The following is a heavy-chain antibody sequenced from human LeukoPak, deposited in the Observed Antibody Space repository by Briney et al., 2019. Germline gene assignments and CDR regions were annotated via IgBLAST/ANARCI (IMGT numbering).Heavy chain of an antibody. Sequence: GGSLRLSCAASGFTFSSYWMSWVRQAPGKGLEWVANIKQDGSEKYYVDSVKGRFTISRDNAKNSLYLQMNSLRAEDTAVYYCARAGVTTVRGVIIHSNNFGYWGQGTLVTVSS. CDR1: GFTFSSYW. V-gene: IGHV3-7*03. J-gene: IGHJ4*02. CDR2: IKQDGSEK. D-gene: IGHD3-10*01. CDR3: ARAGVTTVRGVIIHSNNFGY.